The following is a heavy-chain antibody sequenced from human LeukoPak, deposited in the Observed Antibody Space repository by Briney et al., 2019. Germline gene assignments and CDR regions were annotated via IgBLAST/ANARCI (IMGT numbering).Heavy chain of an antibody. J-gene: IGHJ4*02. CDR1: GGSISSYY. Sequence: PSETLSLTCTVSGGSISSYYWSWIRQPPGKGLEWIGEINHSGSTNYNPSLKSRVTISVDTSKNQFSLKLSSVTAADTAVYYCARVGDQLLYYFDYWGQGTLVTVSS. CDR2: INHSGST. D-gene: IGHD2/OR15-2a*01. CDR3: ARVGDQLLYYFDY. V-gene: IGHV4-34*01.